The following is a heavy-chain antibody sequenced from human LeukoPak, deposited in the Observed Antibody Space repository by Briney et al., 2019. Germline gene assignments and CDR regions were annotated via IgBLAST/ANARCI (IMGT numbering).Heavy chain of an antibody. D-gene: IGHD2-2*01. V-gene: IGHV1-69*13. J-gene: IGHJ4*02. Sequence: ASVKVSCKASGGTFSSYAISWVRQAPGQGLEWMGGIIPIFGTANYAQKFQGRVTITADESTSTAYKELSSLRSEDTAVYYCARPSGYCSSTSCYAFDYWGQGTLVTVSS. CDR3: ARPSGYCSSTSCYAFDY. CDR1: GGTFSSYA. CDR2: IIPIFGTA.